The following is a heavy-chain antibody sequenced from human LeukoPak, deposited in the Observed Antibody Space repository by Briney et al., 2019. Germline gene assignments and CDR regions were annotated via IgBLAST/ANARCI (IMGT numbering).Heavy chain of an antibody. CDR2: ISTSGGST. CDR3: AKDRRTTGTTDLGSFGY. J-gene: IGHJ4*02. D-gene: IGHD1-1*01. V-gene: IGHV3-23*01. CDR1: GFTFSSYA. Sequence: GGSLRLSCAASGFTFSSYAMSWVRQAPGKGLEWVSAISTSGGSTYYADSVKGRFTISRDNSKNMLYLQMNSLRAEDTAVYYCAKDRRTTGTTDLGSFGYWGQGTLVTVSS.